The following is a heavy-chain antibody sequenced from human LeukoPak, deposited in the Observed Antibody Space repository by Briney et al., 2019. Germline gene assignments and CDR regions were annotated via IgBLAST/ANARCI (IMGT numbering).Heavy chain of an antibody. CDR1: GGSISSSSDY. V-gene: IGHV4-39*01. J-gene: IGHJ4*02. Sequence: SETLSLTCTVSGGSISSSSDYWGWIRQPPGKGLEWIGSIYYNRNTYYNPSLKSRVTISLDTSKNQFSLKLSSVTAADTAVYYCAARLSQWLVSYYFHYWGQGTLVTVSS. CDR2: IYYNRNT. CDR3: AARLSQWLVSYYFHY. D-gene: IGHD6-19*01.